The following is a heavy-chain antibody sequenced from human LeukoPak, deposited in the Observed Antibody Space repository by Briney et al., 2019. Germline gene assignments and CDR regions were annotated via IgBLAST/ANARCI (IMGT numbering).Heavy chain of an antibody. Sequence: ASVKVSCKASGYTFSSDVINWVRQAPGQGLEWMGWINTNTGNPTYAQGFAGHLVFSLDTSVSTAYLQISSLKADDTALYYCATGGAYGFAYWGQGTLVTVSS. CDR1: GYTFSSDV. J-gene: IGHJ4*02. V-gene: IGHV7-4-1*02. D-gene: IGHD4-17*01. CDR3: ATGGAYGFAY. CDR2: INTNTGNP.